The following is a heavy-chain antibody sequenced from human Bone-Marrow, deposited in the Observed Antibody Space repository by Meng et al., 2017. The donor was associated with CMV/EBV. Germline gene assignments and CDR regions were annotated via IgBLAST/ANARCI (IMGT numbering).Heavy chain of an antibody. Sequence: GESLKISCAASGFTFSSYGMHWVRQAPGKGLEWVAFIRYDGSNKYYADSVKGRFTISRDNSKNTLYLQMDSLRVEDTALYYCAKKYDTGWPPAGFDPWGQGTLVTVSS. CDR1: GFTFSSYG. J-gene: IGHJ5*02. CDR3: AKKYDTGWPPAGFDP. CDR2: IRYDGSNK. D-gene: IGHD2-2*01. V-gene: IGHV3-30*02.